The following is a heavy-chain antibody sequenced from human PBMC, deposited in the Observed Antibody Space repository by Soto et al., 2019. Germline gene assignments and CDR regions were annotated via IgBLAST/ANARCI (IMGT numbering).Heavy chain of an antibody. Sequence: ASVKVSCKASGYTFTGYYMHWVRQAPGQGLEWMGWINPNSGGANYAQKFQGWVTMTRDTSISTAYMELSRLRSDDTAVYYCARGPYCGGDCPWGYYFDYWGQGTLVTVSS. CDR3: ARGPYCGGDCPWGYYFDY. CDR1: GYTFTGYY. CDR2: INPNSGGA. J-gene: IGHJ4*02. V-gene: IGHV1-2*04. D-gene: IGHD2-21*01.